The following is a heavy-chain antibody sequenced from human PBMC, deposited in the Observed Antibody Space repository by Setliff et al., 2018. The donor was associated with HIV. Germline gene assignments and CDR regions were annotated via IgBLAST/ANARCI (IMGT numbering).Heavy chain of an antibody. CDR1: GFPFDDCG. Sequence: RPGGSLRLSCAASGFPFDDCGMSWVRQAPGKGLEWVSGINWHGGSTGSADSVKGRFIVSRDNAKNSLYLQMNSLRAEDTAVYYCAKGRYSSGANYYYYYMDVWGKGTTVTVSS. J-gene: IGHJ6*03. D-gene: IGHD6-19*01. V-gene: IGHV3-20*04. CDR2: INWHGGST. CDR3: AKGRYSSGANYYYYYMDV.